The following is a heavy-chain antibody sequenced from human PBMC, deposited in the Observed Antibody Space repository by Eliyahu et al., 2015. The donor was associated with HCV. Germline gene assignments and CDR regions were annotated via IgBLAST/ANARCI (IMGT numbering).Heavy chain of an antibody. D-gene: IGHD1-1*01. CDR2: IIPILGIA. V-gene: IGHV1-69*04. CDR3: ARDSGNWNARGGFDP. Sequence: QVQLVQSGAEVKKPGSSVKVSCKAXGGTFSXYAISWXRQAPGXXLEXMGRIIPILGIANYAXKFQGRVTITADKSTSTAYMELSSLRSEDTAVYYCARDSGNWNARGGFDPWGQGTLVTVSS. CDR1: GGTFSXYA. J-gene: IGHJ5*02.